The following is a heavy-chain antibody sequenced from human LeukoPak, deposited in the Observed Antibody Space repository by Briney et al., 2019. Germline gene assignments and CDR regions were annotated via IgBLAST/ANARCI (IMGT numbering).Heavy chain of an antibody. D-gene: IGHD3-9*01. Sequence: PGGSLRLSCAASGFTFDDYAMHWVRQAPGKGLEWVSLISGDGGSTYYADSVKGRFTISRDNSKNSLYLQINSLRTEDCALYYCAKDYYDILTGPFDYWGQGTLVTVSS. CDR3: AKDYYDILTGPFDY. J-gene: IGHJ4*02. CDR2: ISGDGGST. V-gene: IGHV3-43*02. CDR1: GFTFDDYA.